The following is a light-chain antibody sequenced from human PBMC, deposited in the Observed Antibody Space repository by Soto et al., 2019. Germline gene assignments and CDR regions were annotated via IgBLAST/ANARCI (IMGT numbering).Light chain of an antibody. Sequence: EIVLTQSAGTLSLSPGDRATLSCRASQSVSSYLAWYQQKPGQAPRLLIHGATTRATGIPARFSGSGSGTEFTLTISSLQSEDFAVYYCQQYNNWPRTFGQGTKVDIK. CDR1: QSVSSY. J-gene: IGKJ1*01. CDR3: QQYNNWPRT. V-gene: IGKV3-15*01. CDR2: GAT.